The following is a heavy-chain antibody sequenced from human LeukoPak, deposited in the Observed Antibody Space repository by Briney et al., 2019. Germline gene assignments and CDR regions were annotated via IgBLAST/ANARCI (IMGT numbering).Heavy chain of an antibody. D-gene: IGHD6-13*01. Sequence: SETLSLTCAVYGGSFSGYYWSWIRQPPGKGLEWIGEINHSGSTNYNPPLKSRVTISVDTSKNQFSLKLSSVTAADTAVYYCARRVYFDYWGQGTLVTVSS. CDR2: INHSGST. CDR1: GGSFSGYY. J-gene: IGHJ4*02. CDR3: ARRVYFDY. V-gene: IGHV4-34*01.